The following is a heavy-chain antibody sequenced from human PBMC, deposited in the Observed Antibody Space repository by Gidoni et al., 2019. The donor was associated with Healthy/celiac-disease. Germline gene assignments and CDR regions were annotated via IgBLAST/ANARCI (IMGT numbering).Heavy chain of an antibody. CDR1: GGTVSSYT. D-gene: IGHD5-12*01. CDR3: ARETLYFGGYDFPYYFDY. J-gene: IGHJ4*02. Sequence: QVQLVQSAAEAKMPGSSVKVSCKASGGTVSSYTISWVRQAPGQGLEWMGRIIPTLGIANYAQEFQGRVTITADEATSTAYMGLSSLRSEDTAVYYCARETLYFGGYDFPYYFDYWGQGTLVTVSS. V-gene: IGHV1-69*08. CDR2: IIPTLGIA.